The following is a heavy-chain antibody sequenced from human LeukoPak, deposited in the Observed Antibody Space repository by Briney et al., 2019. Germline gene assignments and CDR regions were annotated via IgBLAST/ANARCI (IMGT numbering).Heavy chain of an antibody. V-gene: IGHV1-69*05. D-gene: IGHD2-21*02. Sequence: GSSVKVSCKASGGTFSSYAISWVRQAPGQGLEWMGRIIPIFGTANYAQKFQGRVTITTDESTSTAYMELSSLRSEDTAVYYCARSNLAYCGGDCYSAFDYWGQGTLVTVSS. CDR3: ARSNLAYCGGDCYSAFDY. CDR1: GGTFSSYA. CDR2: IIPIFGTA. J-gene: IGHJ4*02.